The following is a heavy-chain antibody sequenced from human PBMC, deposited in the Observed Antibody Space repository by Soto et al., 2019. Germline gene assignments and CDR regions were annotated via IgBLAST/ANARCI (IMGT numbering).Heavy chain of an antibody. CDR3: ARDYDYIWGSYRVDYYYFGLNV. D-gene: IGHD3-16*02. CDR1: GYTFTSYA. Sequence: ASVKVSCKASGYTFTSYAIHWVRQAPGQRLEWMGWLNAGNGDTKYLQKFQDRLTITRDTSASTAYMELSSLRSEDTAVYFCARDYDYIWGSYRVDYYYFGLNVWGQGTTVTVSS. J-gene: IGHJ6*01. CDR2: LNAGNGDT. V-gene: IGHV1-3*01.